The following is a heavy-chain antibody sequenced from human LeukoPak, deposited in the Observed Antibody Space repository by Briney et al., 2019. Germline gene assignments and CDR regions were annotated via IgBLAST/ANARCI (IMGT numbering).Heavy chain of an antibody. CDR2: IYYSGTT. V-gene: IGHV4-30-4*01. CDR3: ARDPVYGSGTF. J-gene: IGHJ4*02. Sequence: SETLSLTCTVAGGSISTGDYYWSWIRQPPGKGLEWIGYIYYSGTTYYNPSLKGRISFSMQTSKNQFSLNLRSVTAADTAVYYCARDPVYGSGTFWGQGTLVTVSS. D-gene: IGHD3-10*01. CDR1: GGSISTGDYY.